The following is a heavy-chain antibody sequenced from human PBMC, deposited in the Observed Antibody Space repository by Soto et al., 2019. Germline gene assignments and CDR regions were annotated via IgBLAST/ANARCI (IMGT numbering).Heavy chain of an antibody. V-gene: IGHV6-1*01. J-gene: IGHJ6*01. Sequence: QVQLQQSGPGLVKPSQTLSLTCAISGDSVSSNSAAWNWIRQSPSRGLEWLGRTYYRSKWYNDYAVTVKSRITFNPETSKIQFTLQLNYVSPEDTGVYYGGLGGMMEIYSGMDVWGQGTTVTVSS. CDR3: GLGGMMEIYSGMDV. CDR2: TYYRSKWYN. D-gene: IGHD3-16*01. CDR1: GDSVSSNSAA.